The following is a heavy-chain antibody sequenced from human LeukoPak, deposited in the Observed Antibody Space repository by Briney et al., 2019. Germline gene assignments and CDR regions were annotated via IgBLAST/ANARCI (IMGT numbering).Heavy chain of an antibody. V-gene: IGHV4-59*01. J-gene: IGHJ4*02. Sequence: SETLSLTCTVSGGSINTYYGSWIWQPPGKGLEWIGYIYYSGSTKYNPSLERRISISVDTSKNQFSLRLSSVTAADRAVYYCARGPGSRYLDYWGQGILVTVSP. CDR1: GGSINTYY. D-gene: IGHD3-10*01. CDR3: ARGPGSRYLDY. CDR2: IYYSGST.